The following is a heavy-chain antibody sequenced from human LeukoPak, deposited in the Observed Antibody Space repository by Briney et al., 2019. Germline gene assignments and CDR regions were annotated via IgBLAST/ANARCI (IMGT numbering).Heavy chain of an antibody. Sequence: GGSLRLSCAASGFTFSSYAMSWVRQAPGKGLEWVSAVTGSGGSTYDADSVKGRFTISRDNSKNTLYPQMNSLRAEDTAVYYCAKDPYGDYSWFDPWGQGTLVTVSS. CDR1: GFTFSSYA. J-gene: IGHJ5*02. V-gene: IGHV3-23*01. D-gene: IGHD4-17*01. CDR2: VTGSGGST. CDR3: AKDPYGDYSWFDP.